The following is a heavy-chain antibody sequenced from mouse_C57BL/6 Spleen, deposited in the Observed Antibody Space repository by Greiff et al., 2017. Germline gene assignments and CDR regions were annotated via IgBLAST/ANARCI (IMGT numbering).Heavy chain of an antibody. Sequence: EVMLVESGGGLVKPGGSLKLSCAASGFTFSSYAMSWVRQTPEKRLEWVATISDGGSYTYYPDNVKGRFTISRDNAKNNLYLQMSHLKSEDTAMYYCARGGVPASYWYFEGWGTGTTVTVSS. J-gene: IGHJ1*03. CDR1: GFTFSSYA. CDR3: ARGGVPASYWYFEG. D-gene: IGHD6-1*01. CDR2: ISDGGSYT. V-gene: IGHV5-4*03.